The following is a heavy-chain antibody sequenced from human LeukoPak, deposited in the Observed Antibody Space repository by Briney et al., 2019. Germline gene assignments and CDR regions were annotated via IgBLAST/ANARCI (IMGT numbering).Heavy chain of an antibody. CDR1: GGSFSGYY. Sequence: PSQTLSLTXAVYGGSFSGYYWSWIRQPPGKGLEWIGEINHSGSTNYNPSLKSRVTISVDTSKNQFSLKLSSVTAADTAVYYCARSYYFDYWGQGTLVTVSS. V-gene: IGHV4-34*01. J-gene: IGHJ4*02. CDR2: INHSGST. CDR3: ARSYYFDY.